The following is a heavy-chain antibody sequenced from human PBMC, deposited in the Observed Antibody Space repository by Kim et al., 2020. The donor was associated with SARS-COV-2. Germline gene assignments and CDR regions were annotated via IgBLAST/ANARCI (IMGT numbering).Heavy chain of an antibody. D-gene: IGHD3-9*01. Sequence: GESLKISCKGSGYSFTSYWIGWVRQMPGKGLEWMGIIYPGDSDTRYSPSFQGQVTISADKSISTAYLQWSSLKASDTAMYYCARIHLLGPFDWYPSYFDYWGQGTLVTVSS. V-gene: IGHV5-51*01. CDR1: GYSFTSYW. CDR3: ARIHLLGPFDWYPSYFDY. J-gene: IGHJ4*02. CDR2: IYPGDSDT.